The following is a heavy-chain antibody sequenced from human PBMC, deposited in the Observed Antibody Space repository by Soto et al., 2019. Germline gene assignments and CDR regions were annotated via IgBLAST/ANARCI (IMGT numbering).Heavy chain of an antibody. CDR1: GGSISSYY. V-gene: IGHV4-59*12. J-gene: IGHJ4*02. CDR2: IYYSGST. Sequence: SETLSLTCTVSGGSISSYYWSWIRQPPGKGLEWIGYIYYSGSTNYNPSLKSRVTISVDTSKNQLSLRVASLTAADTAIYYCARYSAASGTYYFDSWSQGTLVTVSS. CDR3: ARYSAASGTYYFDS. D-gene: IGHD1-7*01.